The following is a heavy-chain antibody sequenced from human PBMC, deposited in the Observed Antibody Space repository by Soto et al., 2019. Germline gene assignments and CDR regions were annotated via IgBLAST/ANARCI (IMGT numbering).Heavy chain of an antibody. V-gene: IGHV1-69*01. CDR1: GGTFSSYA. CDR2: IIPIFGTA. CDR3: ASNHGHYYDSSGYYGAFDI. Sequence: QVQLVQSGAEVKKPGSSVKVSCKASGGTFSSYAISWVRQAPGKGLEWMGGIIPIFGTANYAQKFQGRVTITADESTSTAYMELSSLRSEDTAVYYCASNHGHYYDSSGYYGAFDIWGQGTMVTVSS. J-gene: IGHJ3*02. D-gene: IGHD3-22*01.